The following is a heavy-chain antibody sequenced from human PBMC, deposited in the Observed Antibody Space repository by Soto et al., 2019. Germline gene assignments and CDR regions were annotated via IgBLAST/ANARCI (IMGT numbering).Heavy chain of an antibody. CDR2: INTDGTTT. CDR3: ARSPFRNGPDPY. CDR1: GFTFSDYW. Sequence: GGSLRLSCEVSGFTFSDYWIHWVRQAPGKGLVWVSRINTDGTTTDYADSVEGRFSISRDNAKKTVFLQMNSLRADDTAVYYCARSPFRNGPDPYWGQGTLVTVSS. J-gene: IGHJ4*02. V-gene: IGHV3-74*01.